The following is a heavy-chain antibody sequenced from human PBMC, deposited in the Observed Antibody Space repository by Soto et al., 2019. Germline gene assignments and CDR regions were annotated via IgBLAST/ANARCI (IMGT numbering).Heavy chain of an antibody. CDR1: CGSFGGYF. Sequence: PSETPFLTCAFCCGSFGGYFWSLSRPPPGTGLEWIGEINHSGSTNYNPSLQSRVTISVDTSKNQFSLKLTSVTAADTAVYYCARDKITGLFDYWGQGTLVTVSS. CDR2: INHSGST. D-gene: IGHD2-8*02. V-gene: IGHV4-34*01. CDR3: ARDKITGLFDY. J-gene: IGHJ4*02.